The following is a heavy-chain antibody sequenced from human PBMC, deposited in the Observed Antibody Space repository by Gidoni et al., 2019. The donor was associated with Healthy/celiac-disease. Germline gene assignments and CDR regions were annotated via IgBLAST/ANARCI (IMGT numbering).Heavy chain of an antibody. D-gene: IGHD7-27*01. CDR3: AREGAVVTGGFDY. CDR1: GFTFSSYS. Sequence: EVQLVESGGGLVKPGGSLRLSCAASGFTFSSYSMNWVRQAPGKGLEWVSSISSSSSYIYYADSVKGRFTISRDNAKNSLYLQMNSLRAEDTAVYYCAREGAVVTGGFDYWGQGTLVTVSS. J-gene: IGHJ4*02. CDR2: ISSSSSYI. V-gene: IGHV3-21*01.